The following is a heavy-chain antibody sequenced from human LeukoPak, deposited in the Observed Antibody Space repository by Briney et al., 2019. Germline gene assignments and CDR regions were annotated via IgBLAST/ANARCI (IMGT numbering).Heavy chain of an antibody. CDR2: ISGSSNYI. Sequence: GGSLRLSCAASGFTFSDYTMNWVRLAPGKGLEWVSSISGSSNYIYYADSVKGRFTISRGNAKNSLYLQMNSLRVEDTAVYYCARDESGDNDAFDTWAQGTMVTVSS. J-gene: IGHJ3*02. CDR3: ARDESGDNDAFDT. V-gene: IGHV3-21*01. CDR1: GFTFSDYT. D-gene: IGHD2-21*01.